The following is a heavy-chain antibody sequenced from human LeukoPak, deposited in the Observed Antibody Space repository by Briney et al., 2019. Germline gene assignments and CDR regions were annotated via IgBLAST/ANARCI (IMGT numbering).Heavy chain of an antibody. J-gene: IGHJ3*02. D-gene: IGHD1-26*01. CDR1: GYTLTSYG. CDR3: ALGWDLEFKIAFDI. CDR2: ISAYNGNT. Sequence: GASVKVSCKASGYTLTSYGISWVRQALGQGLEWMGWISAYNGNTNYAQKLQGRVTMTTDTSTSTAYMELRSLRSDDTAVYYCALGWDLEFKIAFDIWGQGTMVTVSS. V-gene: IGHV1-18*01.